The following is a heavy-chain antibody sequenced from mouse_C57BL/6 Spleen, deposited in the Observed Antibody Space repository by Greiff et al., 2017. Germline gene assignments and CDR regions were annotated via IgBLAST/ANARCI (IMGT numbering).Heavy chain of an antibody. V-gene: IGHV5-17*01. J-gene: IGHJ1*03. CDR2: ISSGSSTI. CDR1: GFTFSDSG. Sequence: EVMLVESGGGLVKPGGSLKLSCAASGFTFSDSGMHWVRQAPEKGLEWVAYISSGSSTIYYADTVKGRFTLSRDNAKNTLFLQMTSLRSEDTAMYYCASGGGYFDVWGTGTTVTVSS. CDR3: ASGGGYFDV.